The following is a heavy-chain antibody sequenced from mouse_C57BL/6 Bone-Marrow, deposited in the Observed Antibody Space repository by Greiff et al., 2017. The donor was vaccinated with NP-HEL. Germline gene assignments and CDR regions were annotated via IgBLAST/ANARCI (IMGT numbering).Heavy chain of an antibody. D-gene: IGHD1-1*01. Sequence: VHLVESGAELARPGASVKLSCKASGYTFTSYGISWVKQRTGQGLEWIGEIYPRSGNTYYNEKFKGKATLTADKSSSTAYMELRSLTSEDSAVYFCARLFITTVEAWFAYWGQGTLVTVSA. CDR1: GYTFTSYG. CDR2: IYPRSGNT. J-gene: IGHJ3*01. V-gene: IGHV1-81*01. CDR3: ARLFITTVEAWFAY.